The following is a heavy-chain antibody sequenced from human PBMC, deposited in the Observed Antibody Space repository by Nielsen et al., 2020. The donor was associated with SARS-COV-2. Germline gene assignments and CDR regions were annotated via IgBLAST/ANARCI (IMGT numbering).Heavy chain of an antibody. Sequence: GESLKISCAASGFTFSIYAMTWVRQAPGKGLEWVSTFGVPRPNTYYADSVKGRFTISRDNSKNTLYLQMDSLRADDTAVYYCARNEAAPGMETNWYDHWGQGTPVTVSS. CDR2: FGVPRPNT. CDR1: GFTFSIYA. V-gene: IGHV3-23*01. D-gene: IGHD6-13*01. CDR3: ARNEAAPGMETNWYDH. J-gene: IGHJ5*02.